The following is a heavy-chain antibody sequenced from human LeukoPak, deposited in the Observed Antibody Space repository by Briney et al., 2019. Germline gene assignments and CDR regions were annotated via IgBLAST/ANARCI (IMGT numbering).Heavy chain of an antibody. J-gene: IGHJ4*02. CDR1: GGSISSYY. Sequence: SETLSLTCTVSGGSISSYYWSWIRQPPGKGLEWIGYIYYSGSTNYNPSLKSRVTISVDTSKNQFFLKLSSVTAADTAVYYCARVRRGSSWYYFDYWGQGTLVTVSS. CDR3: ARVRRGSSWYYFDY. CDR2: IYYSGST. V-gene: IGHV4-59*01. D-gene: IGHD6-13*01.